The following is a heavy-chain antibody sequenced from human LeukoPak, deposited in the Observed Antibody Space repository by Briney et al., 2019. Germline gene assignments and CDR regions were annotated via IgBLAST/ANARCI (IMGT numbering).Heavy chain of an antibody. V-gene: IGHV4-39*01. Sequence: PSETLSLTCTVSGGSISSSNYYWGWIRQPPGKGLEWIGNIYYNGTTYYNPSLKSRVTISADTSKNQFSLKLSSVTAADTAVYYCARNREQWVVRDFDYWGQGTLVTVSS. CDR1: GGSISSSNYY. CDR3: ARNREQWVVRDFDY. D-gene: IGHD6-19*01. CDR2: IYYNGTT. J-gene: IGHJ4*02.